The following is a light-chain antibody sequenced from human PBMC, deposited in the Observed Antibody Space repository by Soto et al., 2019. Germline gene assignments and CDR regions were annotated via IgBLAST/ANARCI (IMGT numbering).Light chain of an antibody. J-gene: IGKJ3*01. Sequence: ERVMTQSPATLSLSPGERATLSCRASQSVGSNLAWYQQKPGQAPRLLIFGASSRATGVPARFSGSGSGTEFTLTINSLKSEDGAVYFGQQYDNLPLTFGPGTKVDI. CDR3: QQYDNLPLT. CDR1: QSVGSN. V-gene: IGKV3-15*01. CDR2: GAS.